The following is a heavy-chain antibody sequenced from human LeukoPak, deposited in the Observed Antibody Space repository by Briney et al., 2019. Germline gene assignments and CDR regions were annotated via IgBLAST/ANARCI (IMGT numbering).Heavy chain of an antibody. V-gene: IGHV3-23*01. CDR1: GFTFSTYA. D-gene: IGHD5-12*01. CDR2: ISGSAGST. Sequence: GGSLRLSCAASGFTFSTYAMSWVRQAPGKGLEWVSAISGSAGSTYYADSVKGRFTISRDNSKNTLYLQMNSLRAEDTALYYCARGSEAGKGLYSGYDYGTYYFDYWGQGTLVTVSS. CDR3: ARGSEAGKGLYSGYDYGTYYFDY. J-gene: IGHJ4*02.